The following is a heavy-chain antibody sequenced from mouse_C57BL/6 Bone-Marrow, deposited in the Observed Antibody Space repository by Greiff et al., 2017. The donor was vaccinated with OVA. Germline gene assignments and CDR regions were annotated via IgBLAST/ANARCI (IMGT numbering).Heavy chain of an antibody. CDR2: IYPGNSDT. J-gene: IGHJ2*01. D-gene: IGHD1-1*01. Sequence: VQLQQSGTVLARPGASVKMSCKTSGYTFTSYWMHWVKQRPGQGLEWIGAIYPGNSDTCYNQKFKGKAKLTAVTSASTAYMELSSLTNEDSAVYYCTRTRYYGSSYTDYWGQGTTLTVSS. CDR1: GYTFTSYW. CDR3: TRTRYYGSSYTDY. V-gene: IGHV1-5*01.